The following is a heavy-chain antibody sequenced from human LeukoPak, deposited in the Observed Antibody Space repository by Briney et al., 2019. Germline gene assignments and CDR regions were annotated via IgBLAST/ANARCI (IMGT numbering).Heavy chain of an antibody. CDR1: GYTFTSYG. D-gene: IGHD6-13*01. CDR3: ARGRYPHTSSWYGDAFDI. J-gene: IGHJ3*02. CDR2: ISGYNDNT. Sequence: ASVKVSCKASGYTFTSYGISWVRQAPGQGLEWMGWISGYNDNTDYAQNLQGRVTMTTDTSTSTAYMELRSLRSEDTAVYYCARGRYPHTSSWYGDAFDIWGQGTMVTVSS. V-gene: IGHV1-18*01.